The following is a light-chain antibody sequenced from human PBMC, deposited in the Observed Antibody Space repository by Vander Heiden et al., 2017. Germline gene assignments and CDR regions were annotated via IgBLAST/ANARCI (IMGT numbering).Light chain of an antibody. CDR3: QAYDSSLV. V-gene: IGLV1-40*01. CDR2: GNS. CDR1: SPKIGAGYD. J-gene: IGLJ2*01. Sequence: QSVLTQPPSVSGAPGQTVTISCTGSSPKIGAGYDVHGYKQLPGPRPKLLMYGNSNRASGVPDRFSGSKSGTSASLAITGLQAEDEADYYCQAYDSSLVFGGGTKLTVL.